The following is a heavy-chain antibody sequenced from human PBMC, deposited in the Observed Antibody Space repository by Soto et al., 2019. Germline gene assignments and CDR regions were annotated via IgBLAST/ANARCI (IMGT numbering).Heavy chain of an antibody. CDR3: ARGQSGWYLSPPLAHFAY. CDR1: GFTFSSYG. CDR2: IWYDGSNK. V-gene: IGHV3-33*01. D-gene: IGHD6-19*01. Sequence: QVQLVESGGGVVQPGRSLRLSCAASGFTFSSYGMHWVRQAPGKGLEWVAVIWYDGSNKYYADSVKGRFTISRDNSKNAMYLQMNSVRAEDTAVYYCARGQSGWYLSPPLAHFAYWGQGTLVTVSS. J-gene: IGHJ4*02.